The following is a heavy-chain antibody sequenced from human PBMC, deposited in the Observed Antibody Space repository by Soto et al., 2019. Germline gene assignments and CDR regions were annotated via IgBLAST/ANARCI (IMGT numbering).Heavy chain of an antibody. Sequence: TLSLTCAVYGGSFSGYYWTWIRRPPGKGLDWIGEINHSGGTNYNPSLKSRVIMSVDTSKNQFSLRLTSVTAADTAVYYCARVPPVVDAKYYFDYWGQGTLVTVSS. CDR2: INHSGGT. D-gene: IGHD2-2*01. CDR3: ARVPPVVDAKYYFDY. J-gene: IGHJ4*02. CDR1: GGSFSGYY. V-gene: IGHV4-34*01.